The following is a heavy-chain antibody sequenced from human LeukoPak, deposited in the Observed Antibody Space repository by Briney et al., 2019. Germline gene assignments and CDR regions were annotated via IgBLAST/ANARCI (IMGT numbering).Heavy chain of an antibody. CDR2: IYYSGST. D-gene: IGHD7-27*01. Sequence: SDTLSLTCTVSGGSISSSSYYWGWIRQPPGKGLEWIGSIYYSGSTYYNPSLKSRVTISVDTSKNQFSLKLSSVTAADTAVYYCARNPLGTGDYWGQGTLVTVSS. V-gene: IGHV4-39*01. CDR1: GGSISSSSYY. J-gene: IGHJ4*02. CDR3: ARNPLGTGDY.